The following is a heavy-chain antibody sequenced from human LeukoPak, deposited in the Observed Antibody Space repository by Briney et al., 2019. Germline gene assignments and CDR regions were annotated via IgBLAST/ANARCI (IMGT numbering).Heavy chain of an antibody. V-gene: IGHV1-2*02. Sequence: ASVKVSCKASGYTFTGYYMHWVRQAPGQGLEWMGWINPNSGGTNYAQKLQGRVTMTTDTSTSTAYMELRSLRSDDTAVYYCARDAPFRTSHFDYWGQGTLVTVSS. CDR1: GYTFTGYY. J-gene: IGHJ4*02. CDR2: INPNSGGT. D-gene: IGHD2/OR15-2a*01. CDR3: ARDAPFRTSHFDY.